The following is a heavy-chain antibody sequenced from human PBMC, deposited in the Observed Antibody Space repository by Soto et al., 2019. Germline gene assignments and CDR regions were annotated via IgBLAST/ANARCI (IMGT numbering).Heavy chain of an antibody. CDR3: ARDRLVTSTGGMDV. J-gene: IGHJ6*02. V-gene: IGHV4-59*11. Sequence: PSETLSLTCTVSGDSISSHYWSWIRQPPGKGLEWIGYIYSSGSTNYNPTLKGRVNVSVDTSRNQFSLKLSSVTTADTAVYYCARDRLVTSTGGMDVWGQGTTVTVSS. D-gene: IGHD3-3*01. CDR1: GDSISSHY. CDR2: IYSSGST.